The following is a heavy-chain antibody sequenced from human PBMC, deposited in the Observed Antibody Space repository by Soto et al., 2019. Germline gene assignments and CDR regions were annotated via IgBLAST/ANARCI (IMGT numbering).Heavy chain of an antibody. Sequence: QVQLQESGPGLVKTSETLSLTCTVSGGSVSSGPYHWNWVRQPPGKGLEWIGHISYSGTANYNPSLRGQVTMATDTSMNQFSLRLTSVTAADTAVYYCMRSHGAYWGQGALVAVSP. CDR3: MRSHGAY. J-gene: IGHJ4*02. D-gene: IGHD2-8*01. V-gene: IGHV4-61*01. CDR2: ISYSGTA. CDR1: GGSVSSGPYH.